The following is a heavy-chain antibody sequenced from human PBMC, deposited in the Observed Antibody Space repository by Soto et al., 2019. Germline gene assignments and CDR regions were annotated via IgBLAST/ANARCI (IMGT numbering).Heavy chain of an antibody. Sequence: PGESLKISCKASGYNFTTFWISWMRQVPGKGLEWMGRIDPSDSYSNYSPSFQGHITISADKSINTAYLHFSNLKAPDTAVYYCARHFPLPTDLQFYYYYYYGVDVWGQGALVTVSS. CDR2: IDPSDSYS. V-gene: IGHV5-10-1*01. D-gene: IGHD3-3*02. CDR3: ARHFPLPTDLQFYYYYYYGVDV. J-gene: IGHJ6*02. CDR1: GYNFTTFW.